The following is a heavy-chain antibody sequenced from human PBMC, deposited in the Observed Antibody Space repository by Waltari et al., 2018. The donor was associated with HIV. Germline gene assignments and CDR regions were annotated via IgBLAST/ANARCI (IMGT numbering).Heavy chain of an antibody. V-gene: IGHV4-34*02. CDR1: GPSFSNNH. Sequence: QVQLQQWGAGLLKPSETLSLTCAVYGPSFSNNHWTWIRQTPGKGLEWIGEINDGGSTNYNPSLGRRFTMSVDRSKNQFSRKLKSVTAADTAVYYCATYIILATGTHFDSWGQGTQVIVST. J-gene: IGHJ4*02. D-gene: IGHD3-16*01. CDR2: INDGGST. CDR3: ATYIILATGTHFDS.